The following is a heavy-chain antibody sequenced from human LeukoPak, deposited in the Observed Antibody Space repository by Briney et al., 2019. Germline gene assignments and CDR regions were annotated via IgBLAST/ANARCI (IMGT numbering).Heavy chain of an antibody. J-gene: IGHJ1*01. CDR3: ATCSSGYYCDHFQT. CDR1: GFTFSNYW. D-gene: IGHD3-22*01. V-gene: IGHV3-7*01. Sequence: GGSLRLSCTASGFTFSNYWMTWIRQAPGKGLEWVVNIKQDGIEKYYVDSVEGRFTVSRDNSKNSLSLQIESLRAADTAVYYCATCSSGYYCDHFQTWGQGSLVTVSS. CDR2: IKQDGIEK.